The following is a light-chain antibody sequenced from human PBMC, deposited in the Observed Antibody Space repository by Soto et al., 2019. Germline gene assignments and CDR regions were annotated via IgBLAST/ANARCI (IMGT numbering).Light chain of an antibody. J-gene: IGKJ5*01. CDR2: GIS. CDR1: QSVNSN. V-gene: IGKV3-15*01. CDR3: QQYSKWPIT. Sequence: EIVMTQSPCTLSLSPGESATLSCRASQSVNSNYLAWYQQHPGQPPRLLIYGISTRATGIPARFSGSGSGTEFSLTISSLQSEDFAVYYCQQYSKWPITFGQGTRLEIK.